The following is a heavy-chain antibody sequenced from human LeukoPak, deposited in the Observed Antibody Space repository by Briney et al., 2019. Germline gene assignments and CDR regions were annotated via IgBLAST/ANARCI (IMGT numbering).Heavy chain of an antibody. Sequence: PSETLSLTCAVSGGSIGSSSYYWGWIRQPPGKGLEWIGSIYYSGSTYYNPSLKSRVTISVDTSKNQFSLKLSSVTAADTAVYYCARVLRPPGAYFDYWGQGTLVTVSS. J-gene: IGHJ4*02. V-gene: IGHV4-39*07. CDR1: GGSIGSSSYY. CDR3: ARVLRPPGAYFDY. CDR2: IYYSGST.